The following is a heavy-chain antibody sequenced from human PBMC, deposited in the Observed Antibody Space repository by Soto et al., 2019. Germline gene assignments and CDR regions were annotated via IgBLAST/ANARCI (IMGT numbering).Heavy chain of an antibody. CDR2: IIPIFGTA. CDR3: ARIGYCISTSCYASFLDY. CDR1: GGTFSSYA. Sequence: QVQLVQSGAEVKKPGSSVKVSCKASGGTFSSYAISWVRQAPGQGLEWMGGIIPIFGTANYAQKFQGRVTIPADXXTXTXXRELSSLRSEDTAVYYCARIGYCISTSCYASFLDYWGQGTLVTVSS. D-gene: IGHD2-2*01. J-gene: IGHJ4*02. V-gene: IGHV1-69*12.